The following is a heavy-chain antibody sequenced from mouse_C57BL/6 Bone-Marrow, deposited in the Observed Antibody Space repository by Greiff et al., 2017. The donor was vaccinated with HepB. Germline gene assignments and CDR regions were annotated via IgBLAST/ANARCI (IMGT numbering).Heavy chain of an antibody. D-gene: IGHD3-2*02. J-gene: IGHJ2*01. Sequence: VQLQQSGGDLVKPGGSLKLSCAASGFTFSSYGMSWVRQTPDKRLEWVATISSGGSYTYYPDSVKGRFTISRDNAKNTLYLQMSSLKSEDTAMYYCARRDSSGYVLYFDYWGQGTTLTVSS. V-gene: IGHV5-6*01. CDR2: ISSGGSYT. CDR3: ARRDSSGYVLYFDY. CDR1: GFTFSSYG.